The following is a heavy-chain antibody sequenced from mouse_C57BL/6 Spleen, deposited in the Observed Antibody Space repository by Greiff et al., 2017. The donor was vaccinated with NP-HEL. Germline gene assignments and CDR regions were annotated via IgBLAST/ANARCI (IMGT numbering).Heavy chain of an antibody. Sequence: VQLQESGAELVRPGASVTLSCKASGYTFTDYEMHWVKPTPVHGLEWIGAIDPETGGTAYNQKFKVKAILTADKSSSTAYMELRSLTSEDSAVYYCTKGGTRPFDYWGQGTTLTVSS. CDR3: TKGGTRPFDY. D-gene: IGHD3-3*01. V-gene: IGHV1-15*01. CDR2: IDPETGGT. J-gene: IGHJ2*01. CDR1: GYTFTDYE.